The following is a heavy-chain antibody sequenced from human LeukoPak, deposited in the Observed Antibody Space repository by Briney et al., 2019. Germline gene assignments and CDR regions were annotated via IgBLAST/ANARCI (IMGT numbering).Heavy chain of an antibody. CDR1: GFTFSSYS. V-gene: IGHV3-48*01. CDR2: ISSSSSNI. CDR3: ARDRLAPPRVYYFDY. Sequence: GGALRLSCATSGFTFSSYSMNWVRQAPGKGVEGVSYISSSSSNIYYADSVKGRFTISRDNAKNSLYLQMNSLRAEHTAVYYCARDRLAPPRVYYFDYWGQGTLVTVSS. J-gene: IGHJ4*02.